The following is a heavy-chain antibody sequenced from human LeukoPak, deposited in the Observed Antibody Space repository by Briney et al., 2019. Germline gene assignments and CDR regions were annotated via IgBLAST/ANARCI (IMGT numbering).Heavy chain of an antibody. CDR1: GYTFTSYA. V-gene: IGHV7-4-1*02. Sequence: GASVKVSCKASGYTFTSYAMNWVRQAPGQGLEWMGWINTNTGNPTYAQGFTGRFVFSLDTSVSTAYLQISSLKAEDTAVYYCARDPDSSGWYYPEYFQHWGQGTLVTVSS. CDR2: INTNTGNP. J-gene: IGHJ1*01. CDR3: ARDPDSSGWYYPEYFQH. D-gene: IGHD6-19*01.